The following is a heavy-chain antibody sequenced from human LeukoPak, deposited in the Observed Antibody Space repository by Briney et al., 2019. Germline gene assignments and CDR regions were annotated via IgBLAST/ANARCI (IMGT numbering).Heavy chain of an antibody. CDR3: AIWITIFGVVISDAFDI. V-gene: IGHV4-59*01. D-gene: IGHD3-3*01. CDR2: IYYSGST. Sequence: SETLSLTCTVSGGSISSYYWSWIREPPGKGLEWIGYIYYSGSTNYNPPLKSRVTISVDTSKNQFSLKLSSVTAADTAVYYCAIWITIFGVVISDAFDIWGQGTMVTVSS. CDR1: GGSISSYY. J-gene: IGHJ3*02.